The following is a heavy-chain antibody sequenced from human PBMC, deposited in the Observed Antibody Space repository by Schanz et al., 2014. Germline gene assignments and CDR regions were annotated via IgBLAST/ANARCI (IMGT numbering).Heavy chain of an antibody. V-gene: IGHV3-21*02. D-gene: IGHD2-21*02. Sequence: EVQLVESGGGLVKPGGSLRLSCAASGFTFITYYMNWVRQAPGKGLEWVSSISSSSSYISYADSVKGRFTISRDNAKNSLYLQMNSLRAEDTAVYYCARPSDSSWYMDVWGKGTTVTVSS. J-gene: IGHJ6*03. CDR1: GFTFITYY. CDR3: ARPSDSSWYMDV. CDR2: ISSSSSYI.